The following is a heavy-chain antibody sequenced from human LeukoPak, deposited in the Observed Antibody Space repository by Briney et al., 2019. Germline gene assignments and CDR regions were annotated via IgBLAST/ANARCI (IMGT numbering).Heavy chain of an antibody. V-gene: IGHV3-21*01. CDR3: ARDSEVVVATSSWFDP. CDR1: GFTFSRNS. D-gene: IGHD2-15*01. J-gene: IGHJ5*02. CDR2: ISTSSSYI. Sequence: EGSLRLSCAASGFTFSRNSMNWVRQAPGKGLEWVSSISTSSSYIYYADSVKGRFTISRDNAKNSLYLQMNSLRAEDTAVYYCARDSEVVVATSSWFDPWGQGTLVTVSS.